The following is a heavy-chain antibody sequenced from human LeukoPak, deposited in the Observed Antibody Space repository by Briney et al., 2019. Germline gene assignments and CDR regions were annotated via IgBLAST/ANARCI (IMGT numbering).Heavy chain of an antibody. D-gene: IGHD4-17*01. J-gene: IGHJ3*01. CDR2: IHHDGRT. Sequence: SETLSLTCAVSGGSLSGYYWSWIRQSPGKGLEWMGDIHHDGRTKYKSSFKSQITIFLVSSKNEVSLRLSPVTPADTALYFCARDVVPRDYGDTLNAYDLWGQGTMVTVS. CDR3: ARDVVPRDYGDTLNAYDL. V-gene: IGHV4-34*01. CDR1: GGSLSGYY.